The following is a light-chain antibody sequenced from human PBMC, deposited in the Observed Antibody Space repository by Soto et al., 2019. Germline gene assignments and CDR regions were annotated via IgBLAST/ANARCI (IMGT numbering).Light chain of an antibody. V-gene: IGLV2-14*03. CDR3: CSYTTSNTRQIV. CDR2: DVS. Sequence: ALTQPASVSGSPGQSITISCTGTSSDVGGYNYVSWYQQHPGKAPKFMIYDVSSRPSGVSNRFSGSKSGNTASLTISGLQAEDEADYYCCSYTTSNTRQIVFGTGTKVTVL. CDR1: SSDVGGYNY. J-gene: IGLJ1*01.